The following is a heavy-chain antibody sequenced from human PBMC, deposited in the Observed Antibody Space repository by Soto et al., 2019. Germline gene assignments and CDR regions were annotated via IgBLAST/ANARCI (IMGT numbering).Heavy chain of an antibody. CDR1: GLNFIGYY. CDR3: AREVAAAASDY. J-gene: IGHJ4*02. CDR2: INHSGST. V-gene: IGHV4-34*01. D-gene: IGHD6-13*01. Sequence: SETLSLTSTVYGLNFIGYYWSWIRQPPGKGLEWIGEINHSGSTNYNPSLKSRVTISVDTSKNQFSLKLSSVTAADTAVYYCAREVAAAASDYWGQGTLVTVS.